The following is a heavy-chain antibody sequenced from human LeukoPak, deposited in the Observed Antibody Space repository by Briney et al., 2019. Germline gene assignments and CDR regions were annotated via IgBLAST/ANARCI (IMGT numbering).Heavy chain of an antibody. J-gene: IGHJ4*02. D-gene: IGHD6-13*01. CDR3: AKAIAATGRWWIFDY. V-gene: IGHV3-23*01. Sequence: GGSLRLSCAASGFSFSDHYIDWVRQAPGEGLEWVSSISGSGSSTYYADSVKGRFTISRDNPKNAQYLQMSSLRAEDTAVYYCAKAIAATGRWWIFDYWGQGTLVTVSS. CDR1: GFSFSDHY. CDR2: ISGSGSST.